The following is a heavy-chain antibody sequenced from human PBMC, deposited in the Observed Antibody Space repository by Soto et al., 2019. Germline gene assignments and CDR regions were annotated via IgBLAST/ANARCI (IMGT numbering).Heavy chain of an antibody. J-gene: IGHJ6*02. CDR3: ARGNIGYSNYDLSYYYCYGMDV. CDR2: INPSGGST. CDR1: GYTFTSYY. Sequence: AASVKVSCKASGYTFTSYYMHWVRQAPGQGLEWMGIINPSGGSTSYAQKFQGRVTMTRDTSTSTVYMELSSLRSEDTAVYYCARGNIGYSNYDLSYYYCYGMDVWGQGTTVTVSS. V-gene: IGHV1-46*01. D-gene: IGHD4-4*01.